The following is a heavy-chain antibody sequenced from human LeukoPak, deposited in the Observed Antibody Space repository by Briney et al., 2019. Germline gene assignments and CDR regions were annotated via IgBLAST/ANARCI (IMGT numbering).Heavy chain of an antibody. J-gene: IGHJ4*02. CDR2: IYYSGST. CDR1: GGSISSSSYY. Sequence: SETLSLTCTVSGGSISSSSYYWGWIRQPPGKGLEWIGSIYYSGSTYYNPSLKSRVAISVDTSKNQFSLKLSSVTAADTAVYYCARVWFGYFFQWGQGVLVTVSS. D-gene: IGHD3-10*01. V-gene: IGHV4-39*07. CDR3: ARVWFGYFFQ.